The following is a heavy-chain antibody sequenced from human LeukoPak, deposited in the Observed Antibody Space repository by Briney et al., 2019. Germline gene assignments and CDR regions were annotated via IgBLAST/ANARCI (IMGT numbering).Heavy chain of an antibody. V-gene: IGHV3-48*03. Sequence: GGSLRLSCAASGFTFSSYEMNWVRQAPGKGLEWVSYISSSGSTIYYADSVKGRFTISRDNAKNSLYLQMNSLRAEDTAVYYCARQYHSSSWYIYYYGMDVWGQGTTVTVSS. CDR2: ISSSGSTI. J-gene: IGHJ6*02. CDR3: ARQYHSSSWYIYYYGMDV. CDR1: GFTFSSYE. D-gene: IGHD6-13*01.